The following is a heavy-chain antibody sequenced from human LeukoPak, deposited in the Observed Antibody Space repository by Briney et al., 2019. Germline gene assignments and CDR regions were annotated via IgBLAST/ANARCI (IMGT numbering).Heavy chain of an antibody. CDR3: ARVRGLFGAYAVLDASDI. D-gene: IGHD4-17*01. Sequence: GGSPGLSCAASGLTFSTYSMNWVRQGPGKGLEWVSYISAGSSTTYYADSVKGRFTISRDNAKNSLYLQMNSLKDEDTAVYYCARVRGLFGAYAVLDASDIWGQGTMVTVSS. V-gene: IGHV3-48*02. CDR1: GLTFSTYS. J-gene: IGHJ3*02. CDR2: ISAGSSTT.